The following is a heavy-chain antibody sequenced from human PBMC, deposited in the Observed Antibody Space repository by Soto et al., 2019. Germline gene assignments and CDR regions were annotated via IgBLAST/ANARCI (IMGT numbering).Heavy chain of an antibody. D-gene: IGHD4-4*01. V-gene: IGHV1-8*01. Sequence: ASVKVSCKASGYTFTSYDINWVRQATGQGXEGMGWMNPNSGNTGYAQKFQGRVTMTRNTSISTAYMELSSLRSEGTAVYYCVRGRRDSAGQYRRGYFDYWGQGTLVRVSS. CDR1: GYTFTSYD. CDR3: VRGRRDSAGQYRRGYFDY. CDR2: MNPNSGNT. J-gene: IGHJ4*02.